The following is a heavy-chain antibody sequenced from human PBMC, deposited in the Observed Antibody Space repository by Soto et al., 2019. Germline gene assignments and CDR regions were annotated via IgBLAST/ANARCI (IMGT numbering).Heavy chain of an antibody. Sequence: QVRLVESGGGVVQPGKSVRLSCVASGFLFRKHAMNWVRQAPGKGLEWVTLISYNGDSKYYADSVKGRFTVSRDNSKSTLYLEMDSLRPEDTSLYFCASFAGTDGFDAWGQGTWVTVSS. V-gene: IGHV3-30*03. CDR2: ISYNGDSK. CDR1: GFLFRKHA. D-gene: IGHD6-13*01. J-gene: IGHJ3*01. CDR3: ASFAGTDGFDA.